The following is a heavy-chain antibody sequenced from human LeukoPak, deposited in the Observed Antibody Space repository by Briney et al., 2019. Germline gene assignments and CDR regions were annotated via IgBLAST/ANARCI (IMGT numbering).Heavy chain of an antibody. CDR1: GFTFGDYA. Sequence: GGSLRLSCTASGFTFGDYAMSWVRQAPGKGLEWVGFIRSKAYGGTTEYAASVRGRFTISRDDSKSIAYLQMNSLKTEDTAVYYCTRGGYDFWSGYYMYYYGMDVWGQGTTVTVSS. J-gene: IGHJ6*02. CDR3: TRGGYDFWSGYYMYYYGMDV. D-gene: IGHD3-3*01. CDR2: IRSKAYGGTT. V-gene: IGHV3-49*04.